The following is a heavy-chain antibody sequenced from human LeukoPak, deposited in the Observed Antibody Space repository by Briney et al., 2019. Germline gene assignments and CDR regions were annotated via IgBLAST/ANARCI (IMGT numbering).Heavy chain of an antibody. V-gene: IGHV1-2*02. CDR1: RYTFTAYY. CDR3: AKARGLYCSSTSCYECDV. J-gene: IGHJ6*04. CDR2: INPNSGGT. D-gene: IGHD2-2*01. Sequence: ASVKVSCKASRYTFTAYYIHWVRQAPGQGLEWMGWINPNSGGTNYAQKFQGRVTLTRDTSITTAYMELSRLRSDDAAVYYCAKARGLYCSSTSCYECDVWGKGTTVTVSS.